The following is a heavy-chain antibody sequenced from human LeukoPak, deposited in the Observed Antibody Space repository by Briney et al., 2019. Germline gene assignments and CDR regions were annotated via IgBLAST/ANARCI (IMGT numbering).Heavy chain of an antibody. CDR2: IYYRSKWYS. Sequence: SQTLSLTCAISGDSVSGNRATWNWLRQSPSRGLEWLGGIYYRSKWYSDCAVSVKGRITINPDTSKNQFSLLLNSVTPEDTAVYFCGRAEHDWGSDYWGQGTLVTVSS. D-gene: IGHD3-9*01. J-gene: IGHJ4*02. CDR1: GDSVSGNRAT. CDR3: GRAEHDWGSDY. V-gene: IGHV6-1*01.